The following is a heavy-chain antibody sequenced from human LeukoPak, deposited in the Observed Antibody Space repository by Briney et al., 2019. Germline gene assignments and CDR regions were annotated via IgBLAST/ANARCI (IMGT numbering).Heavy chain of an antibody. Sequence: GGSLRLSCAASGFTFSSYAMHWVRQAPGKGLEWVAVISYDGRNKDYADSVKGRFTISRDNSKNTLYLQMNSLRIEDTAVYFCAKDPGYSSGSPWGQGTLVTVSS. V-gene: IGHV3-30*04. D-gene: IGHD6-19*01. J-gene: IGHJ5*02. CDR3: AKDPGYSSGSP. CDR2: ISYDGRNK. CDR1: GFTFSSYA.